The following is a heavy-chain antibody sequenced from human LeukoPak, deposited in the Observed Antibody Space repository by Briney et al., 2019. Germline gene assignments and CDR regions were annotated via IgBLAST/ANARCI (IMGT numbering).Heavy chain of an antibody. D-gene: IGHD2-8*01. Sequence: ASVKVSCKASGYTFTSYAMHWVRQAPGQRLEWMGWINAGNGNTKYSQEFQGRVTITRDTSASTAYMELSSLRSEDMAVYYCARGGRIVLMVYADEQAFDYWGQGTLVTVSS. CDR1: GYTFTSYA. J-gene: IGHJ4*02. CDR3: ARGGRIVLMVYADEQAFDY. V-gene: IGHV1-3*03. CDR2: INAGNGNT.